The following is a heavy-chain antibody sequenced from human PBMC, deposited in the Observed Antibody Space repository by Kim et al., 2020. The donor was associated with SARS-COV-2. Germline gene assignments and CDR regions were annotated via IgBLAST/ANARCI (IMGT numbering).Heavy chain of an antibody. CDR3: ASSPLRSSFN. V-gene: IGHV3-21*01. CDR2: I. J-gene: IGHJ4*02. Sequence: IYYADSVKGLFTISRNNAKNSLYLQMNSLRAEDTAVYYWASSPLRSSFNWGQGTLVTVSS. D-gene: IGHD4-17*01.